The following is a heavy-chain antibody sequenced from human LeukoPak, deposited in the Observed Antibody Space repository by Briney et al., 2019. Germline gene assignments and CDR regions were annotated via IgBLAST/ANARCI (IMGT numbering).Heavy chain of an antibody. CDR3: AKPSLIVGATVGFDY. D-gene: IGHD1-26*01. V-gene: IGHV3-23*01. J-gene: IGHJ4*02. CDR2: ISGSGSST. CDR1: GFTFSSYA. Sequence: GGSLRLSCAASGFTFSSYAMSWVRQAPGKGLEWVSAISGSGSSTYYADSVKGRFTISRDNSKNTLYLQMNSLRAEDTAVYYCAKPSLIVGATVGFDYWGQGTLVSVSS.